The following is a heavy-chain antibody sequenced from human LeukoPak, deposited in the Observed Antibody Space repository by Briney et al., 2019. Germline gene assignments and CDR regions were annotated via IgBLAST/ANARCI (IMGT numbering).Heavy chain of an antibody. CDR2: IYYSGST. CDR1: GDSISSSNYY. CDR3: ARLVSKYCSSTSCYSSWFDP. Sequence: SETLSLTCTVSGDSISSSNYYWGWIRQPPGKGLEWIGYIYYSGSTNYNPSLKSRVTISVDTSKNQFSLKLSSVTAADTAVYYCARLVSKYCSSTSCYSSWFDPWGQGTLVTVSS. J-gene: IGHJ5*02. D-gene: IGHD2-2*02. V-gene: IGHV4-61*05.